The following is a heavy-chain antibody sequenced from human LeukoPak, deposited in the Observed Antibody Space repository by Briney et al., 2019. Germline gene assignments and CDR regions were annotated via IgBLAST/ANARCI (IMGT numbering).Heavy chain of an antibody. CDR2: IIPIFGTA. Sequence: ASVKVSCKASGGTFSSYAISWVRQAPGQGLEWMGGIIPIFGTANYAQKFQGRVTITADESTSTAYMELSSLRSEDTAVYYCARVTRDHSSWPNTYYFDYWGQGTLVTVSS. CDR1: GGTFSSYA. J-gene: IGHJ4*02. D-gene: IGHD6-13*01. V-gene: IGHV1-69*13. CDR3: ARVTRDHSSWPNTYYFDY.